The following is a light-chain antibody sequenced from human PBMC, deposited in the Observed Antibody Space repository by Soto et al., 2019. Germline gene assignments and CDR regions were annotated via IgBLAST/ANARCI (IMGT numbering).Light chain of an antibody. CDR1: ENVRTF. CDR2: GAS. J-gene: IGKJ1*01. Sequence: EVVLTQSPATLSLSPGERATLSCRASENVRTFVDWYQQKPGQAPRLLIYGASNSATGIPARFSGSGSWTDFILTISDLEHEDFAGYYCLQHSHWPPWTFGQGTRVEIQ. CDR3: LQHSHWPPWT. V-gene: IGKV3-11*01.